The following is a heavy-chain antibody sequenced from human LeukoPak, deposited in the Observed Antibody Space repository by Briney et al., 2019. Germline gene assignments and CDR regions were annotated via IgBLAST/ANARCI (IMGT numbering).Heavy chain of an antibody. V-gene: IGHV1-69*05. D-gene: IGHD6-19*01. CDR2: IIPIFGTA. J-gene: IGHJ4*02. Sequence: GSSVKVSCKASGGTFSSYAISWVRQAPGQGLEWMGRIIPIFGTANHAQKFQGRVPITTDESTSTAYMELSSLRSEDTAVYYCARDQVVAGTVPDYWGQGTLVTVSS. CDR1: GGTFSSYA. CDR3: ARDQVVAGTVPDY.